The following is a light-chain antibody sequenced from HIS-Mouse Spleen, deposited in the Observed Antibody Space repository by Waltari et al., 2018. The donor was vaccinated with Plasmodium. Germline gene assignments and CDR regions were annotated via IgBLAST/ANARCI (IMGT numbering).Light chain of an antibody. CDR3: QQFNSYPQGT. V-gene: IGKV1-13*02. J-gene: IGKJ5*01. Sequence: AIQLTQSPSSLSASVGDRVTITCRASQGISSALAWYQQKPGKAPKLLIYDASSVESGVPSRFSGSGSGTDFTLTISSLQPEDFATYYCQQFNSYPQGTFGQGTRLEIK. CDR2: DAS. CDR1: QGISSA.